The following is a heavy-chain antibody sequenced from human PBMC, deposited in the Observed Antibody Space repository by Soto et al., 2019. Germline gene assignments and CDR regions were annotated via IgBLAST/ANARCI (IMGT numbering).Heavy chain of an antibody. V-gene: IGHV3-30*18. CDR1: GFTFSSYG. D-gene: IGHD3-10*01. J-gene: IGHJ5*02. CDR3: ANKFFSGSGSYRGWFDP. Sequence: QVQLVESGGGVVQPGRSLRLSCAASGFTFSSYGMHWVRQAPGKGLEWVAVISYDGSNKYYADSVKGRFTISRDNSKNTLYLQMNSLRAEDTAVYYCANKFFSGSGSYRGWFDPWGQGTLVTVSS. CDR2: ISYDGSNK.